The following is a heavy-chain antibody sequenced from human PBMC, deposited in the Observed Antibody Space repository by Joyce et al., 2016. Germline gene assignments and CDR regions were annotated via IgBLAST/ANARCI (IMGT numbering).Heavy chain of an antibody. CDR1: GFPIRSGYY. J-gene: IGHJ4*02. Sequence: QVQLQESGPGLVKPSETLSLTCAVSGFPIRSGYYWGWIRQPPGGGLEWIGSLYHSGNSYYNPSLKSRVAIAIDTSKNQFSLKLSSVTAADTAVYYCARDSTVTTKRAFDQWGQGTLVTVSS. D-gene: IGHD4-17*01. CDR3: ARDSTVTTKRAFDQ. CDR2: LYHSGNS. V-gene: IGHV4-38-2*02.